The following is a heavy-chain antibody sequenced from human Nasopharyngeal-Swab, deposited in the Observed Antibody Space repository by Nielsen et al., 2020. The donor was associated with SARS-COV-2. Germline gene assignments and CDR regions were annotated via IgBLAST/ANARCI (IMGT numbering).Heavy chain of an antibody. Sequence: GESLKISCAASGFTFSDYYMSWIHQAPGKGLEWVSYISSSGSTIYYADSVKGRFTISRDNAKNSLYLQMNSLRAEDTAVYYCARDTGSGWSFGYWGQGTLVTVSS. V-gene: IGHV3-11*04. J-gene: IGHJ4*02. CDR1: GFTFSDYY. CDR3: ARDTGSGWSFGY. CDR2: ISSSGSTI. D-gene: IGHD6-19*01.